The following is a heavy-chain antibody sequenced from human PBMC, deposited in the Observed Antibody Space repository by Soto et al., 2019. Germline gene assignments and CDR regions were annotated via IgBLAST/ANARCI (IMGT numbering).Heavy chain of an antibody. CDR3: ANQKGPYSDFWSPHLGMDV. D-gene: IGHD3-3*01. CDR1: GFTFSNYA. CDR2: IRGSGGST. V-gene: IGHV3-23*01. J-gene: IGHJ6*02. Sequence: GGSLRLSCAASGFTFSNYAMSLVRQSPGKGLEWVSAIRGSGGSTYYADSVKGRFTISRDNSKNTLYLQTNSLRAEATAVYYCANQKGPYSDFWSPHLGMDVWGQGTTVTVSS.